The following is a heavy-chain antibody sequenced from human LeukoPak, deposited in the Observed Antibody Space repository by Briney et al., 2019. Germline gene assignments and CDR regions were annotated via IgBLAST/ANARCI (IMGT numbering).Heavy chain of an antibody. CDR1: GFTFSIYW. D-gene: IGHD3-22*01. J-gene: IGHJ4*02. V-gene: IGHV3-7*01. CDR2: IKQDGSEK. CDR3: TRDGLYYYDSSGNRYIDY. Sequence: GGSLRLSCAASGFTFSIYWMSWVRQAPGKGLEWVANIKQDGSEKKYVDSVKGRFAISRDNAKNSLYLQMNSLRAEDTAVYFCTRDGLYYYDSSGNRYIDYWGQGTLVTVSS.